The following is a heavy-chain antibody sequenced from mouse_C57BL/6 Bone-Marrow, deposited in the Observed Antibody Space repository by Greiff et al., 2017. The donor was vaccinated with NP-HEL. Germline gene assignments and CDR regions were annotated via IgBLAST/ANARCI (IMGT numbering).Heavy chain of an antibody. J-gene: IGHJ2*01. CDR3: EGWVLRKGYYFGY. D-gene: IGHD1-1*02. CDR2: IHPSSGST. CDR1: GYTFTSYW. V-gene: IGHV1-64*01. Sequence: QVHVKQSGAELVKPGASVKLSCKASGYTFTSYWMHWVNQRPGQGLEWIGMIHPSSGSTNYNEKFKSKATLTVDKSSSTPYMQLSSLTSEESAVNYWEGWVLRKGYYFGYWGRGNTLTV.